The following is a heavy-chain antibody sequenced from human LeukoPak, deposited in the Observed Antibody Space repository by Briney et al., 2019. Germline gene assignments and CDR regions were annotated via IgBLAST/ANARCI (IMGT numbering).Heavy chain of an antibody. CDR2: ISAYNGNT. CDR1: GYTFTIYG. V-gene: IGHV1-18*01. D-gene: IGHD4-17*01. Sequence: ASVTVSFKASGYTFTIYGISWVRQAPGQGLEWMGWISAYNGNTNYAQKLQGRVTMTTDTSTSTAYMELRSLRSDDTAVYYCARDHRSDYGQFYYFDYWGQGTLVTVSS. CDR3: ARDHRSDYGQFYYFDY. J-gene: IGHJ4*02.